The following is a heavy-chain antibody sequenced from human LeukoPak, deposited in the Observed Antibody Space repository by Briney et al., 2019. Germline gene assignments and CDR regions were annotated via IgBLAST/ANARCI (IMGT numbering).Heavy chain of an antibody. CDR1: GGSISSSSYY. D-gene: IGHD4-17*01. V-gene: IGHV4-39*01. CDR3: ARHGGDYLGGYYYYGMDV. J-gene: IGHJ6*02. Sequence: SETLSLTCTVSGGSISSSSYYWGWIRQPPGKGLEWIGSIYYSGSTYYNPSLKSRVTISVDTSKNQFSLKLSSVTAADTAVYYCARHGGDYLGGYYYYGMDVWGQGTTVTVSS. CDR2: IYYSGST.